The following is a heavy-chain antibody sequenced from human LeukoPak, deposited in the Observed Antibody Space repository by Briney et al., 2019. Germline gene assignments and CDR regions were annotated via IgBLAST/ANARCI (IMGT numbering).Heavy chain of an antibody. J-gene: IGHJ3*02. CDR3: AREITIVVVTAPLEPDAFDI. Sequence: GGSLRLSCAASGSTFSSYSMNWVRQAPGKGLEWVSSISSSSSYIYYADSVKGNSLYLQMNSLRAEDTAVYYCAREITIVVVTAPLEPDAFDIWGQGTMVTVSS. V-gene: IGHV3-21*01. D-gene: IGHD2-21*02. CDR2: ISSSSSYI. CDR1: GSTFSSYS.